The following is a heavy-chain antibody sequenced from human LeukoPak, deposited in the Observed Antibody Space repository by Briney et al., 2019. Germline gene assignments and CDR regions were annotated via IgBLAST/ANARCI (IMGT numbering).Heavy chain of an antibody. CDR2: IYDSGST. CDR1: GGSISSGAYY. Sequence: PSETLSLTCTVSGGSISSGAYYWSWIRQHPGTGLEWIGYIYDSGSTYYNPSLKSRVTISVDTSKNQFSLKLSSVTAADTAVYYWAGGGGDYYGSGSYDYWGQGTLVTVSS. D-gene: IGHD3-10*01. J-gene: IGHJ4*02. CDR3: AGGGGDYYGSGSYDY. V-gene: IGHV4-31*03.